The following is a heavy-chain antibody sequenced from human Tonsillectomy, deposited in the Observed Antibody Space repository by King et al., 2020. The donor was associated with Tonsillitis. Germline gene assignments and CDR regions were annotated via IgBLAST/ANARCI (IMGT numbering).Heavy chain of an antibody. CDR3: ARGGANDFWSGYFAD. CDR2: IYGGDNT. D-gene: IGHD3-3*01. V-gene: IGHV3-53*04. Sequence: VQLVESGGGLVQPGGSLRLSCAASGFTVNTNYMSWIRQAPGKGLEWVSVIYGGDNTYYADSVKGRSTISRHNSKNTLYLQMNSLRGEDTAVYYCARGGANDFWSGYFADWGQGTLVTVSS. J-gene: IGHJ4*02. CDR1: GFTVNTNY.